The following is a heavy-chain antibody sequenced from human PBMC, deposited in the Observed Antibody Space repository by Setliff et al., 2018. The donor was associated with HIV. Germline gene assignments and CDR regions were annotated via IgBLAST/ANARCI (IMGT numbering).Heavy chain of an antibody. CDR1: GFTFSSYS. Sequence: HTGGSLRLSCAASGFTFSSYSMNWVRQAPGKGLEWVSYISSSSSTIYYADSVKGRFTISRDNAKNSLYLQMNSLRAEDTAEYYCAKELAASGLGYFDSWGRGILVTVSS. V-gene: IGHV3-48*01. CDR2: ISSSSSTI. CDR3: AKELAASGLGYFDS. D-gene: IGHD3-22*01. J-gene: IGHJ4*02.